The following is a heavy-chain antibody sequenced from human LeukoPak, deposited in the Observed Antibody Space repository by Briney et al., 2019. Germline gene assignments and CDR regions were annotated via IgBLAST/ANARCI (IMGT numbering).Heavy chain of an antibody. Sequence: PGGSLRLSCAASGFTFDDYAMHWFRQAPGKGLEWVSLISGGGGSTYYADSVMGRFTIFRDNSKNSLYLQINSLRTEGTVLSYCAKDPYHGYMDVWGKGTTVTVSS. J-gene: IGHJ6*03. CDR1: GFTFDDYA. D-gene: IGHD2-21*01. CDR2: ISGGGGST. CDR3: AKDPYHGYMDV. V-gene: IGHV3-43*02.